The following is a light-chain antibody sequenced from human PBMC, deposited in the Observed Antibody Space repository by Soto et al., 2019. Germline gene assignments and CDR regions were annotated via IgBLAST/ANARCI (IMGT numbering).Light chain of an antibody. CDR3: CSYAGSSTRRV. CDR1: SSDVGSYNL. Sequence: QSALTQPASVSGSPGQSITISCTGTSSDVGSYNLVSWYQQHPGKAPKLMIYEVSKRPSGVSNRFSGSKSGNTASLTISGLQAEDEADYYSCSYAGSSTRRVFGGGTKLTVL. J-gene: IGLJ3*02. CDR2: EVS. V-gene: IGLV2-23*02.